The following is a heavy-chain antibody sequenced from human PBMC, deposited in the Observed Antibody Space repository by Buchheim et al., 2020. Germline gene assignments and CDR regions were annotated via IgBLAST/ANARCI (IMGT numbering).Heavy chain of an antibody. CDR3: ARLPTGWPNWFDP. CDR1: GASMSDNNFH. D-gene: IGHD6-19*01. V-gene: IGHV4-39*01. Sequence: QLQLQESGPGLVKPSETLSLSCIVSGASMSDNNFHWGWIRQPPGKGLEWIGKIHHSGTTEYNPSLSIRVSISFDTSSSRFSLTLTSVSATDTAIYYCARLPTGWPNWFDPWGQGT. CDR2: IHHSGTT. J-gene: IGHJ5*02.